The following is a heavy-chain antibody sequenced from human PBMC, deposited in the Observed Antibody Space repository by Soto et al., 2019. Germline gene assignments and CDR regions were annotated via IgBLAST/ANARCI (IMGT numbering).Heavy chain of an antibody. V-gene: IGHV3-74*01. CDR3: ARGPGLGDFWSGYYVK. J-gene: IGHJ4*02. Sequence: PGGSLRLSCAASGFTFSSYWMHWVRKAPGKGLVWVSRINSDGSSTSYADSVKGRFTISRDNAKNTLYLQMNSLRAEDTAVYYCARGPGLGDFWSGYYVKWGQGTLVTVSS. CDR2: INSDGSST. CDR1: GFTFSSYW. D-gene: IGHD3-3*01.